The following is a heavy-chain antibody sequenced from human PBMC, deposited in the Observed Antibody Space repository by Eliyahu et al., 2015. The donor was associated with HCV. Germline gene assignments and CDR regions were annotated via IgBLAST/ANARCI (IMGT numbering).Heavy chain of an antibody. CDR2: ISRSGSTI. CDR3: ARGGYCRGSNCRGADYYYGMDV. D-gene: IGHD2-15*01. Sequence: QVQLEESGGGLVKPGGSLRLSCAASGFTFSXYYXSWIRQAPGKGLEWVSYISRSGSTIYYADSVKGRFTISRDNAKDSLFLRMNSLRAEDTAVYYCARGGYCRGSNCRGADYYYGMDVWGHGTTVTVSS. CDR1: GFTFSXYY. J-gene: IGHJ6*02. V-gene: IGHV3-11*04.